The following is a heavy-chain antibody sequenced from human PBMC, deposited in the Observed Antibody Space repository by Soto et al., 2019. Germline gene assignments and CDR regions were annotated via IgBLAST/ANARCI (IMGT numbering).Heavy chain of an antibody. CDR1: GFTFSSYA. CDR3: ATSRGEGYYGSGSYYPGY. J-gene: IGHJ4*02. V-gene: IGHV3-23*01. D-gene: IGHD3-10*01. CDR2: ISGSGGST. Sequence: GGSLRLSCAASGFTFSSYAMSWVRQAPGKGLEWVSAISGSGGSTYYADSVKGRFTISRDNSKNTLYLQMNSLRAEDTAVYYCATSRGEGYYGSGSYYPGYWGQGTLVTVSS.